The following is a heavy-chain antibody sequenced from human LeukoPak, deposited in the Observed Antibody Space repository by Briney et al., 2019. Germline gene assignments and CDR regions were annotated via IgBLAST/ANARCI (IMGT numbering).Heavy chain of an antibody. V-gene: IGHV1-2*02. D-gene: IGHD3-16*02. Sequence: ASVKVSCKASGYTFTGYYMHWVRQAPGQGLEWMGWINPNSGGTNYAQKFQGRVTMTRDTSISTAYMELSRLRSDDTAVYYCARGDMITFGGVIVPRSGYEFDYWGQGTLVTVSS. CDR1: GYTFTGYY. CDR2: INPNSGGT. J-gene: IGHJ4*02. CDR3: ARGDMITFGGVIVPRSGYEFDY.